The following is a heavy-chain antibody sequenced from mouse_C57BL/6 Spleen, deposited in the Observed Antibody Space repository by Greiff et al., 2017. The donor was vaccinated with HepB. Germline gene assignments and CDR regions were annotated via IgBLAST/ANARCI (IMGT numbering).Heavy chain of an antibody. CDR2: ISYDGSN. V-gene: IGHV3-6*01. CDR3: ARDGGHYYGSSPWFAY. CDR1: GYSITSGYY. D-gene: IGHD1-1*01. Sequence: EVQLQESGPGLVKPSQSLSLTCSVTGYSITSGYYWNWIRQFPGNKLEWMGYISYDGSNNYNPSLKNRISITRDTSKNQFFLKLNSVTTEDTATYYCARDGGHYYGSSPWFAYWGQGTLVTVSA. J-gene: IGHJ3*01.